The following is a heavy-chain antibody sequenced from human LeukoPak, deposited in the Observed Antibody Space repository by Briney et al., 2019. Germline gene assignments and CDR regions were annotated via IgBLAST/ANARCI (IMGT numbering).Heavy chain of an antibody. J-gene: IGHJ4*02. CDR3: ARDQGDYGDHRYFDH. D-gene: IGHD4-17*01. Sequence: SETLSLTCAVSGASTNPYCWNWIRPPAGKGLEWIGRISRSGATNYNPSLKSRVTMSVDASKKQLQFSLRLSSVTAADTAVYYCARDQGDYGDHRYFDHWGQGTLVTVSS. CDR2: ISRSGAT. V-gene: IGHV4-4*07. CDR1: GASTNPYC.